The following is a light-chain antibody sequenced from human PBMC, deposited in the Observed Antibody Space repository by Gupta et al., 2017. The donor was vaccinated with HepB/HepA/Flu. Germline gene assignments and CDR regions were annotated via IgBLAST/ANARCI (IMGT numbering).Light chain of an antibody. CDR1: SSNIGSNT. J-gene: IGLJ2*01. Sequence: QSVLTQTPSASATPGQRVTISYSGSSSNIGSNTVNWYQQLPGTAPKLLIYSNNQRPSGVPDRFSGSKSGTSASLAISGLQSEDEADYYCAAWDDSLVFGGGTKLTV. CDR3: AAWDDSLV. V-gene: IGLV1-44*01. CDR2: SNN.